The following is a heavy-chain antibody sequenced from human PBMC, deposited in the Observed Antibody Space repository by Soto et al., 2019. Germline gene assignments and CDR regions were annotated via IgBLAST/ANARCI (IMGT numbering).Heavy chain of an antibody. V-gene: IGHV3-48*02. CDR1: GFTFSSYS. D-gene: IGHD3-3*01. CDR3: ARDARALYDFWSGGFDP. CDR2: ISSSSSTI. Sequence: GGSLRLSCAASGFTFSSYSMNWVRQAPGKGLEWVSYISSSSSTIYYADSVKGRFTISRDNAKNSLYLQMNSLRDEDTALYYCARDARALYDFWSGGFDPWGQGTLVTSPQ. J-gene: IGHJ5*02.